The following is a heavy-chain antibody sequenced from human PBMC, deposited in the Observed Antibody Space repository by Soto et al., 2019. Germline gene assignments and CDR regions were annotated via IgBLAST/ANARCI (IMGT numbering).Heavy chain of an antibody. Sequence: EVPLVESGGGLVQPGGSLKLSCAASGFTFSDSAMHWVRQASGKGLEWIGRIRNRTNNYATTFIASVRGRFTISRDDSKNTVYLQMNRLRIDDTTVYYCTPRRDWTAVDPLDYWGLGTLVTVSS. J-gene: IGHJ4*02. CDR1: GFTFSDSA. CDR2: IRNRTNNYAT. CDR3: TPRRDWTAVDPLDY. V-gene: IGHV3-73*02. D-gene: IGHD5-18*01.